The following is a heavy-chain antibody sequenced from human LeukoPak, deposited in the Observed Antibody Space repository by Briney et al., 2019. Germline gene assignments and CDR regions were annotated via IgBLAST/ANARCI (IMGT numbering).Heavy chain of an antibody. CDR1: GFTFSSYW. D-gene: IGHD5-24*01. J-gene: IGHJ4*02. CDR2: IKQDGSEK. CDR3: AREDGYNFCDY. V-gene: IGHV3-7*01. Sequence: GGSLRLSCATSGFTFSSYWMSWVRQAPGKGLEWVANIKQDGSEKYYVDSVKGRFTISRDNAKNSLYLQMNSLRAEDTAVYYCAREDGYNFCDYWGQGTLVTVSS.